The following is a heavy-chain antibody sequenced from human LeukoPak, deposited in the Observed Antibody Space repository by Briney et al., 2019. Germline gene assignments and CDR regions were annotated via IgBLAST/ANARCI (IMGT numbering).Heavy chain of an antibody. J-gene: IGHJ5*02. D-gene: IGHD5-18*01. CDR3: ARVRGVDTEWFDP. CDR2: IYSGGST. V-gene: IGHV3-53*01. CDR1: GFTVSSNY. Sequence: GGSLRLSCAASGFTVSSNYMSWVRQAPGKGLEWVSVIYSGGSTYYADSVKGRFTISRDNSKNTLYLQMNSLRAEDTAVYYCARVRGVDTEWFDPWGQGTLVTVSS.